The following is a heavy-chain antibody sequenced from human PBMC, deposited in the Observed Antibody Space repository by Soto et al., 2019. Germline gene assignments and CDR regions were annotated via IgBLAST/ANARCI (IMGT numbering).Heavy chain of an antibody. CDR1: GYTFTSYG. D-gene: IGHD6-6*01. Sequence: GASVKVSCKASGYTFTSYGISWVRQAPGQGLEWMGWISAYNGNTNYAQKLQGRVTMTTDTSTSTAYMELRSLRSDDTAVYYCARVASIAARGYYGMDVWGQGTTVTVSS. CDR2: ISAYNGNT. V-gene: IGHV1-18*04. CDR3: ARVASIAARGYYGMDV. J-gene: IGHJ6*02.